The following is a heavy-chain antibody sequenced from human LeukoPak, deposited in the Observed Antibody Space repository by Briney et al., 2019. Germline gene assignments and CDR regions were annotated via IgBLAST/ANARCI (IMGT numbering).Heavy chain of an antibody. V-gene: IGHV3-33*01. CDR2: IWYDGSNK. CDR3: ARELNYCSSTSCYLNYYGMDV. Sequence: PGGSLRLSCAASGFTFSSYGMHWVRQAPGKGLEWVAVIWYDGSNKYYADSVKGRFTISRDNSKNTLYLQMNSLRAENTAVYYCARELNYCSSTSCYLNYYGMDVWGQGTTVTVSS. J-gene: IGHJ6*02. CDR1: GFTFSSYG. D-gene: IGHD2-2*01.